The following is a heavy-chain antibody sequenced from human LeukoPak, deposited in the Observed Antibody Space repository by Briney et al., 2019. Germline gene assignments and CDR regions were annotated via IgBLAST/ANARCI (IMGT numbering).Heavy chain of an antibody. CDR1: GGTFSSYA. V-gene: IGHV1-69*05. J-gene: IGHJ3*02. Sequence: APVKVSCKASGGTFSSYAISWVRQAPGQGLEWMGRIIPIFGTANYAQKFQGRVTITTDESTSTAYMELSSLRSEDTAVYYCARAPLHYGGNSWGAFDIWGQGTMVTVSS. CDR2: IIPIFGTA. CDR3: ARAPLHYGGNSWGAFDI. D-gene: IGHD4-23*01.